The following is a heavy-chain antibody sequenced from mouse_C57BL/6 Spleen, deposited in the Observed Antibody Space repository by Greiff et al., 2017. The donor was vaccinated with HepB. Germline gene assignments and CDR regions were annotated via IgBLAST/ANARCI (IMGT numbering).Heavy chain of an antibody. CDR3: ARYGTGYYFDY. J-gene: IGHJ2*01. CDR1: GFTFTDYY. Sequence: EVKLMESGGGLVQPGGSLSLSCAASGFTFTDYYMSWVRQPPGKALEWLGFIRNKANGYTTEYSASVKGRFTISRDNSQSILYLQMNALRAEVSATYYCARYGTGYYFDYWGQGTTLTVSS. CDR2: IRNKANGYTT. V-gene: IGHV7-3*01. D-gene: IGHD4-1*01.